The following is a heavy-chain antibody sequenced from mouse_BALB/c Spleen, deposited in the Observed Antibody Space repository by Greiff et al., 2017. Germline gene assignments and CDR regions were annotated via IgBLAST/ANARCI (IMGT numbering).Heavy chain of an antibody. D-gene: IGHD1-1*01. CDR3: ARVYYYGSIFMDY. Sequence: EVMLVESGGGLVQPGGSLRLSCATSGFTFTDYYMSWVRQPPGKALEWLGFIRNKANGYTTEYSASVKGRFTISRDNSQSILYLQMNTLRAEDSATYYCARVYYYGSIFMDYWGQGTSVTVSS. J-gene: IGHJ4*01. V-gene: IGHV7-3*02. CDR1: GFTFTDYY. CDR2: IRNKANGYTT.